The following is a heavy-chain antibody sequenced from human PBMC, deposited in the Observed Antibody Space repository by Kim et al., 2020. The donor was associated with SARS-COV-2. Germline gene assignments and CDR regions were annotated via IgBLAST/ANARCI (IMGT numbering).Heavy chain of an antibody. CDR1: GGSISSGGYY. D-gene: IGHD3-3*01. J-gene: IGHJ4*02. CDR3: ARGPIFGVVKI. CDR2: IYYSGST. V-gene: IGHV4-31*03. Sequence: SETLSLTCTVSGGSISSGGYYWSWIRQHPGNGLEWIGYIYYSGSTYYNPSLKSRVTISVDTSKNQFSLKLSSVTAADTAVYYCARGPIFGVVKIWGQGTLVTVSS.